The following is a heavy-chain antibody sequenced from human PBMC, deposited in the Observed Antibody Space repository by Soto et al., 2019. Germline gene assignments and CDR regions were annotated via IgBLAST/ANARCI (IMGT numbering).Heavy chain of an antibody. V-gene: IGHV3-30-3*01. J-gene: IGHJ2*01. CDR2: ISYDGSNK. CDR1: GFTFSSYA. D-gene: IGHD3-10*01. Sequence: QVQLVESGGGVVQPGRSLRLSCAASGFTFSSYAMHWVRQAPGKGLEWVAVISYDGSNKYYADSVKGRFTISRDNSKNALYLQMNSLRAEDTAVYYCARDGAVRELWFGELDDWYFDLWGRGTLVTVSS. CDR3: ARDGAVRELWFGELDDWYFDL.